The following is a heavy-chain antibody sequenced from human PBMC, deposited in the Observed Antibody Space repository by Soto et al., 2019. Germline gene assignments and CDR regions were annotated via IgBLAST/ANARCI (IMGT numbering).Heavy chain of an antibody. CDR1: GGSISSYY. Sequence: SETLSLTCTVSGGSISSYYWSWIRQPPGKGLEWIRYIYYSGSTNYNPSLKSRVTISVDTSKNQFSLKLSSVTAADTAVYYCASLEGYCSGGSCYLGAFDIWGQGTMVTVSS. CDR2: IYYSGST. CDR3: ASLEGYCSGGSCYLGAFDI. J-gene: IGHJ3*02. D-gene: IGHD2-15*01. V-gene: IGHV4-59*08.